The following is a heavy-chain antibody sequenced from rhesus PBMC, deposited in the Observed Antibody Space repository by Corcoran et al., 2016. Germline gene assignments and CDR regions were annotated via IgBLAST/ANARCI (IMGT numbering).Heavy chain of an antibody. CDR1: DASIGSYY. CDR3: ARYWRLVNYYFDY. J-gene: IGHJ4*01. V-gene: IGHV4-81*01. CDR2: IDSNSAAT. D-gene: IGHD2-2*01. Sequence: QVQLQESGPGLVKPSETLSLTCTVSDASIGSYYWTWIRQPPGKGLEWIGTIDSNSAATNYHPARKSRDTISKDTSKKQFFLKLNSVTAADTAVYYCARYWRLVNYYFDYWGQGVLVTVSS.